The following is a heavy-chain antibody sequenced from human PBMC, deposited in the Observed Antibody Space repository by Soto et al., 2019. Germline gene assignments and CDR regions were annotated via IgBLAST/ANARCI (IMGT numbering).Heavy chain of an antibody. Sequence: PSETLSLTCAVYGGSLSGYYWSWIRQPSGKGLEWIGEISHSEGTRYNPSLESRVTISVDTSKNQFSLKLSSVTAADTAVYYCARGLDPAKIGYWGQGALVTVSS. J-gene: IGHJ4*02. CDR2: ISHSEGT. CDR1: GGSLSGYY. D-gene: IGHD5-18*01. CDR3: ARGLDPAKIGY. V-gene: IGHV4-34*01.